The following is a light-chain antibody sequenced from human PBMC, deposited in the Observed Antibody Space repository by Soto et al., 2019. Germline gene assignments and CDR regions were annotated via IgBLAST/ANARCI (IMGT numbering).Light chain of an antibody. CDR3: QQYVVGSTLS. CDR2: DAS. Sequence: EIGLTQSACTLSLSPGDRTTLSCGASQSVSTSLAWYHHKPGEAPRLLISDASIRAAGIPDRFSGSGSGTDFTPTISRLEPEDFALYYCQQYVVGSTLSFGRGTRLEIK. CDR1: QSVSTS. V-gene: IGKV3-20*01. J-gene: IGKJ5*01.